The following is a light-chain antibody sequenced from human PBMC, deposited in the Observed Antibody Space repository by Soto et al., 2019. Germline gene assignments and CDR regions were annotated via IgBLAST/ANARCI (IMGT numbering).Light chain of an antibody. CDR1: QNVLYSSNNKNY. CDR2: WAS. J-gene: IGKJ2*01. V-gene: IGKV4-1*01. CDR3: QQYYSTPSYT. Sequence: DIVMTQSPDSLAVSLGERVTINCKSSQNVLYSSNNKNYLAWYQQKPGQPPKLLIYWASTRESGVPDRFSGSGSGTDFTLTISSLQAEDVAVYYCQQYYSTPSYTFGQETKLEIK.